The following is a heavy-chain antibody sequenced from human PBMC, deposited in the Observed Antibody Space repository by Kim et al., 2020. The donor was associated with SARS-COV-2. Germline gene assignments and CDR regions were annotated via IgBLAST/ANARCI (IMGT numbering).Heavy chain of an antibody. CDR3: AREDWGGGANNWFDP. J-gene: IGHJ5*02. CDR2: ISSSSSYI. Sequence: GGSLRLSCAASGFTFSSYSMNWVRQAPGKGLEWVSSISSSSSYIYYADSVKGRFTISRDNAKNSLYLQMNSLRAEDTAVYYCAREDWGGGANNWFDPWGQGTLVTVSS. D-gene: IGHD2-21*01. CDR1: GFTFSSYS. V-gene: IGHV3-21*01.